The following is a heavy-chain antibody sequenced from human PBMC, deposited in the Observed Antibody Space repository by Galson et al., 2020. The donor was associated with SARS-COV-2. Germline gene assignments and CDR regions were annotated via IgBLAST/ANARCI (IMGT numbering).Heavy chain of an antibody. CDR1: GFPFSSYS. Sequence: GESLKISCAASGFPFSSYSMNWVRQAPGKGLEWVSSISAGSTYIYYADSVKGRFTISRDNAKNLLYLQMNSLRAGDTAVYYCARVGGMATTPANYYYYGLDGWGPGTTVTVSS. CDR3: ARVGGMATTPANYYYYGLDG. D-gene: IGHD2-15*01. V-gene: IGHV3-21*01. CDR2: ISAGSTYI. J-gene: IGHJ6*02.